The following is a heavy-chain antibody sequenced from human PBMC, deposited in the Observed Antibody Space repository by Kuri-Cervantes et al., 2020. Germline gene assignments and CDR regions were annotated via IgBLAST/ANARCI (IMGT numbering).Heavy chain of an antibody. CDR1: GYTFTSYG. CDR2: IIPILGTT. Sequence: SVKVSCKASGYTFTSYGISWVRQAPGQGLEWMGGIIPILGTTNYAQNFQGRVTITADESTSTGYMELSSLTSEDTALYYCASRGRGSGWPGWFYYGMAVWGQGTTVTVSS. D-gene: IGHD6-19*01. J-gene: IGHJ6*02. CDR3: ASRGRGSGWPGWFYYGMAV. V-gene: IGHV1-69*13.